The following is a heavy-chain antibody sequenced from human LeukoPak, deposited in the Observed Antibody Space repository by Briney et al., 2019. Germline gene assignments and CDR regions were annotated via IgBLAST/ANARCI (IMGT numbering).Heavy chain of an antibody. J-gene: IGHJ3*02. D-gene: IGHD3-22*01. Sequence: GASVKVSCKASGYTFSGYYSHCVRQAPGQRVERMGWINPNSGGTNYAQKFQGRVTMNRDTSISTAYMELSRLRSDDTAVYYCARDGAYYCDSTLSGAFDIWGQGTMVTVSS. V-gene: IGHV1-2*02. CDR2: INPNSGGT. CDR3: ARDGAYYCDSTLSGAFDI. CDR1: GYTFSGYY.